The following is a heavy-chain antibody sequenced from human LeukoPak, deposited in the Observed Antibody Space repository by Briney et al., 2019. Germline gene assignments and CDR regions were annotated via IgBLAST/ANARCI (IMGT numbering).Heavy chain of an antibody. J-gene: IGHJ4*02. CDR1: GYTFTNYY. Sequence: ASVKVPCKASGYTFTNYYIHWVRQAPGQGLEWMGITDPIGGSTNYAQKFQGRVTMTRDTSTSTVYMEPSSLRSEDSAVYYCARWTTTYLDYWGQGTLVTVSS. D-gene: IGHD4-11*01. CDR2: TDPIGGST. V-gene: IGHV1-46*01. CDR3: ARWTTTYLDY.